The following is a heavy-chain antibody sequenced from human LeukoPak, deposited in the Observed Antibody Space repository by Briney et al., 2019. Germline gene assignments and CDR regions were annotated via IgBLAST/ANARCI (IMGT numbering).Heavy chain of an antibody. V-gene: IGHV4-4*07. D-gene: IGHD1-26*01. CDR2: IYTTGAT. CDR3: ARDGYTASYYSLHF. Sequence: SETLSLTCAVSSGSISSYYWSWIRQPAGKGLEWIGRIYTTGATHYNPSLNSRVTTSIETSKNQFSLKLRSVTAADTAVYYCARDGYTASYYSLHFWGQGSLVTVSS. J-gene: IGHJ4*02. CDR1: SGSISSYY.